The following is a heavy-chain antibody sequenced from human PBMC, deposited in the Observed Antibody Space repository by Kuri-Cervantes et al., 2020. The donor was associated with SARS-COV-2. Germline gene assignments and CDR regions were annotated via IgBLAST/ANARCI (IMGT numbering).Heavy chain of an antibody. CDR3: ARHRRIVGATMEDY. Sequence: GGSLRLSCAASGFTFSGHWIHWVRQAPGKGLAWVSRINPDGSYTNNADSVKGRFTLSRDNAKNMLFLQMNSLRAEDTAVYYCARHRRIVGATMEDYWGQGTLVTVSS. CDR2: INPDGSYT. CDR1: GFTFSGHW. V-gene: IGHV3-74*01. J-gene: IGHJ4*02. D-gene: IGHD1-26*01.